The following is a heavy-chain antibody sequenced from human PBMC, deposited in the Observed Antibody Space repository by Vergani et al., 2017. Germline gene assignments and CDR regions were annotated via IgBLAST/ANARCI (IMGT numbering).Heavy chain of an antibody. V-gene: IGHV4-34*01. CDR1: GGSFSGYY. D-gene: IGHD6-13*01. J-gene: IGHJ4*02. Sequence: QVQLPQWGAGLLKPSETLSLTCAVYGGSFSGYYWSWIRQPPGKGLEWIGEINHSGSTNYNPSLKSRVTIPVHTTKNQFSLKMSSVTAAATAVYYCARGGYIAAFSYWGQGTLVTVSS. CDR3: ARGGYIAAFSY. CDR2: INHSGST.